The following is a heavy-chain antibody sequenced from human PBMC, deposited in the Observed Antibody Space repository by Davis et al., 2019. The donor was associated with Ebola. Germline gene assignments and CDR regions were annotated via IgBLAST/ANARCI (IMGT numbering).Heavy chain of an antibody. J-gene: IGHJ5*02. CDR1: GFSLSTNEVG. Sequence: SGPTLVKPTQTLTLTCTFSGFSLSTNEVGVGWIRQPPGKALEWLALIYWDDDKRYSPSLNSRLTITKGTSKNQVVLTMTNMDPVDTATYFCAHYTRFCSSAACPSWFDPWGQGTLVTVSS. V-gene: IGHV2-5*02. CDR3: AHYTRFCSSAACPSWFDP. CDR2: IYWDDDK. D-gene: IGHD2-2*01.